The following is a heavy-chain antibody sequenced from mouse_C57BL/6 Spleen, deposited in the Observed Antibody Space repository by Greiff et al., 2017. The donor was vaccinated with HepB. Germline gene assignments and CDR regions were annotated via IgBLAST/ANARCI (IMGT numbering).Heavy chain of an antibody. Sequence: VKLQQPGTELVKPGASVKLSCKASGYTFTSYWMHWVKQRPGQGLEWIGNINPSNGGTNYNEKFKSKATLTVDKSSSTAYMQLSSLTSEDSAVYYCARITTVVSPFDVWGTGTTVTVSS. V-gene: IGHV1-53*01. CDR3: ARITTVVSPFDV. D-gene: IGHD1-1*01. J-gene: IGHJ1*03. CDR1: GYTFTSYW. CDR2: INPSNGGT.